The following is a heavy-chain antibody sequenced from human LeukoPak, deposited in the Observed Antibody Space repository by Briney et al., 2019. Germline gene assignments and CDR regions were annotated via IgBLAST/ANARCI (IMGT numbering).Heavy chain of an antibody. D-gene: IGHD6-19*01. CDR2: IKQDGSEK. V-gene: IGHV3-7*03. CDR1: GFTFSSYW. J-gene: IGHJ4*02. CDR3: AKDYSSGWFIDY. Sequence: GSLRLSCAASGFTFSSYWMSWVRQAPGKGLEWVANIKQDGSEKYYVDSVKGRFTISRDNAKNSLYLQMNSLRAEDTAVYYCAKDYSSGWFIDYWGQGTLVTVSS.